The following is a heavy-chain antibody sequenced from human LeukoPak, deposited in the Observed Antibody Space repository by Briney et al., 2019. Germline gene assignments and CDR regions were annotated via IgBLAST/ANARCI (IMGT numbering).Heavy chain of an antibody. Sequence: SETLSLTCAVYGGSFSGYYWSWIRQPPGKGLEWIGEINHSGSTNYNPSLKSRVTISVDTSKNQFSLKLSSVTAADTAVYYCARNRLLWFGDGGAFDIWGQGTMVTVSS. CDR3: ARNRLLWFGDGGAFDI. CDR1: GGSFSGYY. V-gene: IGHV4-34*01. CDR2: INHSGST. J-gene: IGHJ3*02. D-gene: IGHD3-10*01.